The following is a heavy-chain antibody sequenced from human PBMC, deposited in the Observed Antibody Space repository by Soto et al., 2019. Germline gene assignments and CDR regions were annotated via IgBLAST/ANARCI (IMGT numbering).Heavy chain of an antibody. CDR2: VYYTGST. CDR1: GSAISSTYYY. Sequence: SETLSLTYPVSGSAISSTYYYWSWIRQAPGKGLEWIGYVYYTGSTYYNPSLMSRLTISVDTSKNQFSLKLTSVTAAETAVYYCVRTAREGAVAPHWFDRWGQGTQVTVPS. V-gene: IGHV4-30-4*01. J-gene: IGHJ5*02. CDR3: VRTAREGAVAPHWFDR. D-gene: IGHD2-21*02.